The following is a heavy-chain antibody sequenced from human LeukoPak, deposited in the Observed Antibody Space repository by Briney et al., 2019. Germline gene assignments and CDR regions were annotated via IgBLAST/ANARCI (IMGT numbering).Heavy chain of an antibody. CDR2: INPNSGGT. CDR3: ARLESTKYYDLWSGYERGLTDY. D-gene: IGHD3-3*01. CDR1: GYTFTGCY. Sequence: GASVKVSCKASGYTFTGCYMHWVRQAPGQGLEWMGWINPNSGGTNYAQKFQGRVTMTRDTSISTAYMELSRLRSDDTAVYYCARLESTKYYDLWSGYERGLTDYWGQRTLVTVSS. J-gene: IGHJ4*02. V-gene: IGHV1-2*02.